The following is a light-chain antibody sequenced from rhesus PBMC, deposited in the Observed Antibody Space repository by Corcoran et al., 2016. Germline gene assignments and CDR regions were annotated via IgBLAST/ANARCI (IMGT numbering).Light chain of an antibody. V-gene: IGKV1-32*01. J-gene: IGKJ1*01. CDR1: QGISSY. CDR2: YAN. Sequence: DIQMTQSPSSLSASVGDRVTITCRASQGISSYLNWYQQKPGKAPKTLMLYANRLESGVPSRFSGSGSGTEFTLTISSLQPEDFATYYCQQYNSLPRTFGQGTKVEIK. CDR3: QQYNSLPRT.